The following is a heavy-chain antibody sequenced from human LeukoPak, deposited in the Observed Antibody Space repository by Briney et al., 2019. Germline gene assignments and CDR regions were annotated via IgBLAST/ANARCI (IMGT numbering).Heavy chain of an antibody. CDR2: IKQDGSEK. V-gene: IGHV3-7*01. Sequence: GGSLRLSCAASGFTFSIYWMRWVRQAPGKGLEWVANIKQDGSEKYYVDSVKGRFTISRDNAKNSLYLQMNSLRAEDTAVYYCARDLVPAAISSGGAFDIWGQGTMVTVSS. CDR3: ARDLVPAAISSGGAFDI. D-gene: IGHD2-2*01. CDR1: GFTFSIYW. J-gene: IGHJ3*02.